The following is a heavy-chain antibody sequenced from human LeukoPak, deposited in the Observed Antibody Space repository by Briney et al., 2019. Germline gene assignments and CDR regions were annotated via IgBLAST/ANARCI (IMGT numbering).Heavy chain of an antibody. J-gene: IGHJ4*02. Sequence: GESLKISCKGFGYSFRDYGIGWVRQMPGKDLEWMGIIFPGESHINYSPTFEGRVTISADESINTAYLQWSSLKASDTAMYYCARQNWDLALDYWGQGTLVTVSS. D-gene: IGHD7-27*01. V-gene: IGHV5-51*01. CDR1: GYSFRDYG. CDR2: IFPGESHI. CDR3: ARQNWDLALDY.